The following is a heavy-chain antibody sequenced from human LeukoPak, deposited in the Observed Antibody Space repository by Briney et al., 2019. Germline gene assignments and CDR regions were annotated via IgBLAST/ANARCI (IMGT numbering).Heavy chain of an antibody. V-gene: IGHV1-18*01. J-gene: IGHJ5*02. CDR3: ARRVVVPAAIVVDWFDP. CDR1: GYTFTSYS. Sequence: ASVKVSCKASGYTFTSYSITWVRQAPGQGLEWMGWISEYNGKTNYAQKLQGRVTMTTDTSTSTAYMELRSLRSDDTAVYFCARRVVVPAAIVVDWFDPWGQGTLVTVSS. D-gene: IGHD2-2*02. CDR2: ISEYNGKT.